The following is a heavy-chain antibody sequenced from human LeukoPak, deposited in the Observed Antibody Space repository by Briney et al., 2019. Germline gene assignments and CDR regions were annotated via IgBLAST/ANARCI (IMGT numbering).Heavy chain of an antibody. J-gene: IGHJ4*02. CDR2: IIPIFGTA. D-gene: IGHD1-26*01. CDR1: GATFTSIA. CDR3: ARGGARYSGTSPNWFDY. Sequence: SSVKVSCNASGATFTSIAISWVRHAPGQGLEWVGGIIPIFGTADYAQMFQGRVTITTDESTSTAYMELSSLRSEDTAVYYCARGGARYSGTSPNWFDYWGQGTLVTVSS. V-gene: IGHV1-69*05.